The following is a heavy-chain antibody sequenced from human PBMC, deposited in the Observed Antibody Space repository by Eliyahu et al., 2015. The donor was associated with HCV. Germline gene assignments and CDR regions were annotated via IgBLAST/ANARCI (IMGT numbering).Heavy chain of an antibody. D-gene: IGHD6-13*01. V-gene: IGHV4-34*01. CDR1: GGSFSGYY. CDR2: INHSGST. CDR3: ARGLRYSSN. Sequence: QVQLQQWGAGLLKPSETLSLTCAVYGGSFSGYYWSWIRQPPGPGKGRVGVGEINHSGSTNYNPSLKSRVTISVDTSKNQFSLKLSSVTAADTAVYYCARGLRYSSNWGQGTLVTVSS. J-gene: IGHJ4*02.